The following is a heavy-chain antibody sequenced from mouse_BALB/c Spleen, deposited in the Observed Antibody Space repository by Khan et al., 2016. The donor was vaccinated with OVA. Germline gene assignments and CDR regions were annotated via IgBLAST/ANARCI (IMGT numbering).Heavy chain of an antibody. Sequence: QVQLKQSGAELVRPGASVKLSCKASGYSFTDYNINWVKQRTGQGLEWIGEIYPGSNNTYYNEKFKGKATLTADKSSRTAYMQLSSLTSEDSAVYSCAREWGAWFPYWGQGTLVTVSA. CDR1: GYSFTDYN. J-gene: IGHJ3*01. V-gene: IGHV1-77*01. CDR2: IYPGSNNT. CDR3: AREWGAWFPY.